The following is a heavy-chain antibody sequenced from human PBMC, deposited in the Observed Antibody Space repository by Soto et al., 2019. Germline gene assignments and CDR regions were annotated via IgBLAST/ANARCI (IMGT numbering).Heavy chain of an antibody. D-gene: IGHD2-15*01. V-gene: IGHV4-39*07. CDR2: IYYSGIT. CDR3: ARVESEHCRGGSCYIFAY. CDR1: GGSISSSSYY. J-gene: IGHJ4*02. Sequence: PSETLSLTCTVSGGSISSSSYYWGWIRQPPGKGLEWIGSIYYSGITNYNPSLKSRVTILVDTSKNQFSLKLSSVTAADTAVYYCARVESEHCRGGSCYIFAYWGQGTLVPVSS.